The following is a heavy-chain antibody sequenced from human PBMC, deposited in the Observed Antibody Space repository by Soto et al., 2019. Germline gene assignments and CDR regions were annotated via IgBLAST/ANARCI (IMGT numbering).Heavy chain of an antibody. V-gene: IGHV4-34*01. Sequence: QVQLRQWGAGLLKPSETLSLTCVVSGGSFTDYKWTWIRQSPEKWLAWIGEIRHNGDPASKPSLRSRLTMSLGSSTNPFALHLSSVTSGDTAVYFCAGGPDYGDYDAWGQGTLVTFS. CDR1: GGSFTDYK. J-gene: IGHJ5*02. CDR3: AGGPDYGDYDA. CDR2: IRHNGDP. D-gene: IGHD4-17*01.